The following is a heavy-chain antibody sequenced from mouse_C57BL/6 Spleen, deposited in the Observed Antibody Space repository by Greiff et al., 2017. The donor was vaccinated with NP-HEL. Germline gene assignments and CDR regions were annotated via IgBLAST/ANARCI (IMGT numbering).Heavy chain of an antibody. CDR3: TLRFAY. J-gene: IGHJ3*01. V-gene: IGHV1-15*01. CDR2: IDPETGGT. Sequence: VKLVESGAELVRPGASVTLSCKASGYTFTDYEMHWVKQTPVHGLEWIGAIDPETGGTAYNQKFKGKAILTADKSSSTAYMELRSLTSEDSAVYYCTLRFAYWGQGTLVTVSA. CDR1: GYTFTDYE.